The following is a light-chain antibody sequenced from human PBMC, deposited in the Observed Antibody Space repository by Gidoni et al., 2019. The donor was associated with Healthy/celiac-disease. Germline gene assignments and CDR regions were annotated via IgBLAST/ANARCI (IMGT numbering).Light chain of an antibody. V-gene: IGLV1-51*01. J-gene: IGLJ1*01. CDR1: SSNIGNNY. CDR3: VTCDSSLSAYV. CDR2: DNN. Sequence: QCRLTQPPSESEDTGQKDTISCYGSSSNIGNNYVSWYQQLPGTAPKLLIYDNNKRPSGIPDRFSGSKSGTSATLGITGLQTGDESYYYCVTCDSSLSAYVFGTGTKVTVL.